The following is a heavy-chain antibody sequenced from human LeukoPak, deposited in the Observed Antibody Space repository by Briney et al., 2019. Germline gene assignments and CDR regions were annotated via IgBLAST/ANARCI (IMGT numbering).Heavy chain of an antibody. CDR1: GYTFTSYG. CDR3: ARSPIAPEGDYYYMDV. J-gene: IGHJ6*03. CDR2: ISAYNGNA. D-gene: IGHD6-13*01. Sequence: ASVKVSCKASGYTFTSYGISWVRQAPGQGLEWMGWISAYNGNANYAQKLQGRVTMTTDTSTSTAYMELRSLRSDDTAVYYCARSPIAPEGDYYYMDVWGKGTTVTVSS. V-gene: IGHV1-18*01.